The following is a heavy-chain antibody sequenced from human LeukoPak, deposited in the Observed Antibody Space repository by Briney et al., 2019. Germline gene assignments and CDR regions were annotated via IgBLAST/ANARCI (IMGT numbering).Heavy chain of an antibody. CDR1: GFTLSSYA. D-gene: IGHD6-13*01. J-gene: IGHJ4*02. CDR3: ARDGYSSSWYRLTAIDY. CDR2: ISGSADNT. V-gene: IGHV3-23*01. Sequence: GGSLRLSCTASGFTLSSYAMSWVRQAPGEGLEWVSTISGSADNTNYAEAVKGRFTISRDNAKNSLYLQMNSLRAEDTAVYYCARDGYSSSWYRLTAIDYWGQGTLVTVSS.